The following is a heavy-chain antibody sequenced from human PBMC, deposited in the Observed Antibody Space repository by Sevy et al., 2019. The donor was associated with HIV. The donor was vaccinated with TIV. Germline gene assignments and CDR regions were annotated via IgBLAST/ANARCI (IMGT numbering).Heavy chain of an antibody. V-gene: IGHV3-23*01. CDR1: GFNFSSHA. D-gene: IGHD1-26*01. Sequence: GGSLRLSCAASGFNFSSHAMSWVRQAPGKGLESVSAISDSGTTTYYEDSVKGRFTISRDNSKNTLYLQMDGLRAEDTAIYYCARAFTGGYQQPFDYWGQGALVTVSS. J-gene: IGHJ4*02. CDR2: ISDSGTTT. CDR3: ARAFTGGYQQPFDY.